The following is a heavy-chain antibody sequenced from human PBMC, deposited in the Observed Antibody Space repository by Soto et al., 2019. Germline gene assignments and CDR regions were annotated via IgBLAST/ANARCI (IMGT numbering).Heavy chain of an antibody. Sequence: SQTLSLTCAISGDSVSSNSAAWNWIRQSPSRGLEWLGRTYYRSKWYNDYAVSVKSRITINPDTSKNQFSLQLNSVTPEGTAVYYCARDWGIAAAGTRYWFDPWGQGTLVTVSS. V-gene: IGHV6-1*01. J-gene: IGHJ5*02. CDR2: TYYRSKWYN. CDR3: ARDWGIAAAGTRYWFDP. CDR1: GDSVSSNSAA. D-gene: IGHD6-13*01.